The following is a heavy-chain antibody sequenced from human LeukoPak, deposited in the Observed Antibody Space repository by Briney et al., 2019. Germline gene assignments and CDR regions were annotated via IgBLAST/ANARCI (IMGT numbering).Heavy chain of an antibody. CDR2: IKQDGSEK. V-gene: IGHV3-7*01. CDR3: ARDPGATVVTTPDY. Sequence: GGSLRLSCAASGFSFSSYWMSWVRQAPGKGLEWVANIKQDGSEKYYVDSVKGRFTISRDNAKNSLYLQMNSLRTEDTAVYYCARDPGATVVTTPDYWGQGTLVTVSS. CDR1: GFSFSSYW. D-gene: IGHD4-23*01. J-gene: IGHJ4*02.